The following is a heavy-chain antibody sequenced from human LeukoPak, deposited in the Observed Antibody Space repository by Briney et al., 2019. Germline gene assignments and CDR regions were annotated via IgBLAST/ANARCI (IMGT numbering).Heavy chain of an antibody. D-gene: IGHD3-9*01. CDR3: ASVGYDILTGYPSWFDP. CDR1: GFTVTSNY. J-gene: IGHJ5*02. V-gene: IGHV3-53*01. Sequence: PGGSLRISCAVSGFTVTSNYMSWVRQAPGKGLEGVSVVYSGGTTYYADSVKGRFAISRDNSKNTLYLQMNSLRAEDTAVYYCASVGYDILTGYPSWFDPWGQGTLVTVSS. CDR2: VYSGGTT.